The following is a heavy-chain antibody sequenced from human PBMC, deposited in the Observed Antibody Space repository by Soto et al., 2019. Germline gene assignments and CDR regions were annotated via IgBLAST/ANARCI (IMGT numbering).Heavy chain of an antibody. J-gene: IGHJ6*02. V-gene: IGHV1-18*01. CDR2: ISAYNGNT. Sequence: ASVKVSCKASGGTFSSYAISWVRQAPGQGLEWMGWISAYNGNTNYAQKLQGRVTMTTDTSTSTAYMELRSLRSDDTAVYYCARVSGSYYADYGMDVWGQGTTVTVSS. CDR3: ARVSGSYYADYGMDV. CDR1: GGTFSSYA. D-gene: IGHD3-10*01.